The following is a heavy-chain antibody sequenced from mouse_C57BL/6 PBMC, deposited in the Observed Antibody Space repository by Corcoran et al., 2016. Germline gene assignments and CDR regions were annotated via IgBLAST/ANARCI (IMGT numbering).Heavy chain of an antibody. V-gene: IGHV1-77*01. Sequence: QVQLKQSGAELVKPGASVKISCKASGYTFTDYYINWVKQRPGQGLEWIGKIGPGSGSTYYNEKDKVKATLTADKSYSTAYMQLSSLTSEVSAAYLCARWGYGSSFDYAMAYWVQGASVTVSS. J-gene: IGHJ4*01. CDR3: ARWGYGSSFDYAMAY. CDR1: GYTFTDYY. D-gene: IGHD1-1*01. CDR2: IGPGSGST.